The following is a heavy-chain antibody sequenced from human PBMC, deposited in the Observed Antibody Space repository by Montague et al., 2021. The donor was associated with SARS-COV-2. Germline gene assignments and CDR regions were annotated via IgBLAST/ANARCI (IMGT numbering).Heavy chain of an antibody. J-gene: IGHJ6*03. CDR2: TYYRSRWFN. V-gene: IGHV6-1*01. Sequence: CAISGDSVSSNSAAWNWIRQSPSRGLEWLGRTYYRSRWFNDYAVSIGSRITINPDTSKNQFSLQLNSVTPEDTAVYYCARATEWRGYYYYYYMDVWGKGTTVTVTS. D-gene: IGHD1-14*01. CDR3: ARATEWRGYYYYYYMDV. CDR1: GDSVSSNSAA.